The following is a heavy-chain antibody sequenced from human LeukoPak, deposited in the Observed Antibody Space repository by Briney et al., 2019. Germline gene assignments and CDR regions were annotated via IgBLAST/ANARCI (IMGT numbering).Heavy chain of an antibody. CDR3: ARDQHDSSGYYIVGFDY. Sequence: GGSLRLSCTASGFAFSSYSMNWVRQAPGKGLEWVSSISSSSSYIYYADSVKGRFTISRDNAKNSLYLQMNSLRAEDTAVYYCARDQHDSSGYYIVGFDYWGQGTLVTVSS. J-gene: IGHJ4*02. V-gene: IGHV3-21*01. D-gene: IGHD3-22*01. CDR1: GFAFSSYS. CDR2: ISSSSSYI.